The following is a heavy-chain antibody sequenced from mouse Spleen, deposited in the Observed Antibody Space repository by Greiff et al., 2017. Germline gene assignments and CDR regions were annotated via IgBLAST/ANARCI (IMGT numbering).Heavy chain of an antibody. CDR3: AKIYYGYLYYAMDY. J-gene: IGHJ4*01. CDR1: GYTFTSYW. D-gene: IGHD2-2*01. CDR2: IDPSDSYT. V-gene: IGHV1-59*01. Sequence: VQLQQPGAELVRPGTSVKLSCKASGYTFTSYWMHWVKQRPGQGLEWIGVIDPSDSYTNYNQKFKGKATLTVDTSSSTAYMQLSSLTSEDSAVYYCAKIYYGYLYYAMDYWGQGTSVTVSS.